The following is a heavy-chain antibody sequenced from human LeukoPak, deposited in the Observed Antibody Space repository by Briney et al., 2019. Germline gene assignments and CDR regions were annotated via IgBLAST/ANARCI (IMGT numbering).Heavy chain of an antibody. Sequence: PGGSLRLSCAASGFTFSSYWMHWVRQAPGKGLEWVSFISTSSIYTYYADSVKGRFTISRHNAKNSLYLQMNSLRAEDTAVYYCARDSRDGYNLVYWGQGTLVTVSS. V-gene: IGHV3-21*01. CDR3: ARDSRDGYNLVY. CDR1: GFTFSSYW. J-gene: IGHJ4*02. CDR2: ISTSSIYT. D-gene: IGHD5-24*01.